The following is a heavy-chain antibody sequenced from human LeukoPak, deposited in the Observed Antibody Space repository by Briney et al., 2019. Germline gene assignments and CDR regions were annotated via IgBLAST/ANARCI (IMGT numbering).Heavy chain of an antibody. V-gene: IGHV3-53*01. J-gene: IGHJ2*01. D-gene: IGHD4-17*01. Sequence: GGSLRLSCAASGFAVSSNYMSWVRQAPGKGLEWVSVLYSAGSTSYADSVKGRFTISRDNSKNTLYLQMNSLRAEDTAVYYCAKEATVTSFWYFDLWGRGTLVTVSS. CDR2: LYSAGST. CDR1: GFAVSSNY. CDR3: AKEATVTSFWYFDL.